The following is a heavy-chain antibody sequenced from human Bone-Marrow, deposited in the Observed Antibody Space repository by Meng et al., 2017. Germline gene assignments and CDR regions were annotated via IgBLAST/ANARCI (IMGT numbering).Heavy chain of an antibody. CDR1: GFTFDDYA. V-gene: IGHV3-7*01. J-gene: IGHJ4*02. Sequence: GGSLRLSCTASGFTFDDYAMSWFRQAPGKGLEWVANIKQDGSEKYYVDSVKGRFTISRDNAKNSLYLQMNSLRAEDTAVYYCARDHLGFSSSWYTGWVAVPSAHLGGFDYWGQGTLVTVSS. D-gene: IGHD6-13*01. CDR3: ARDHLGFSSSWYTGWVAVPSAHLGGFDY. CDR2: IKQDGSEK.